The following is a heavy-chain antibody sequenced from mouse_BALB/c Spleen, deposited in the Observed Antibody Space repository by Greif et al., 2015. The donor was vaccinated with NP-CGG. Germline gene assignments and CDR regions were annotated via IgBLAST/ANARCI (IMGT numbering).Heavy chain of an antibody. CDR2: IWAGGST. CDR1: GFSLTSYG. D-gene: IGHD4-1*01. CDR3: ARAGTDFDY. J-gene: IGHJ2*01. Sequence: VMLVESGPGLVAPSQSLSITCTVSGFSLTSYGVHWVRQPPGKGPEWLGVIWAGGSTNYNSALMSRLSISKDNSKSQVFLKMNSLQTDDTAMYYCARAGTDFDYWGQGTTLTVSS. V-gene: IGHV2-9*02.